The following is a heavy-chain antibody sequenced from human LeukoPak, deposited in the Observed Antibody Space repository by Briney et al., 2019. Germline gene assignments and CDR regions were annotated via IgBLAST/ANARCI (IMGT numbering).Heavy chain of an antibody. CDR3: ARWWDDGSGYSYLYGMDV. CDR1: GYTFTSYY. Sequence: ASVKVSCKASGYTFTSYYMHWVRQAPGQGLEWMGIIIPSGGSTSYAQKFQGRVTMTRDTSTRTVYMELSSLRSEDTAVYYCARWWDDGSGYSYLYGMDVWGQGTTVTVSS. D-gene: IGHD3-22*01. V-gene: IGHV1-46*01. CDR2: IIPSGGST. J-gene: IGHJ6*02.